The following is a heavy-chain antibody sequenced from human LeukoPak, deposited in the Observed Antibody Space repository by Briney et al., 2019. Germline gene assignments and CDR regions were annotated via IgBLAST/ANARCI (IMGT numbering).Heavy chain of an antibody. CDR2: IYYSGST. CDR3: ARVIVVVPIGVYHYYAMDV. J-gene: IGHJ6*02. Sequence: SETLSLTCTVSGDSISTGGYYWAWIRHHRERGLEWIGYIYYSGSTHYNPSLQSRVTISVDTSKNQFSLNLNSVTAADTAVYYCARVIVVVPIGVYHYYAMDVWGQGATVTVSS. V-gene: IGHV4-31*03. CDR1: GDSISTGGYY. D-gene: IGHD2-2*01.